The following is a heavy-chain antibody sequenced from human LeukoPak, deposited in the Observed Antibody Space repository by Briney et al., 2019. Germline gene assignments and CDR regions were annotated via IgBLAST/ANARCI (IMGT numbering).Heavy chain of an antibody. CDR1: GGSISSGFYC. J-gene: IGHJ4*02. CDR3: AREHPRGEVDDFDY. V-gene: IGHV4-61*02. D-gene: IGHD3-16*01. CDR2: INASAST. Sequence: PSETLSLTCTVSGGSISSGFYCWSWIRPPAGKGRVWIGRINASASTNYTPYRKSRISISVDTSKNQFYLKLASVTAADTAVYYCAREHPRGEVDDFDYWGQGTLVTVSS.